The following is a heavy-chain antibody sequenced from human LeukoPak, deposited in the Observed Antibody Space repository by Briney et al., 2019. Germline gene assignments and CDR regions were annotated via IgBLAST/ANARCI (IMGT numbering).Heavy chain of an antibody. D-gene: IGHD5-12*01. Sequence: GGSLRLSCAASGFTFSSSGMHWVRQAPGKGLEWVAVISYDGSNKYYADSVKGRFTISRDNSKNTLYLQMNSLRAEDTAVYYCASIVDIVATTPPYFDYWGQGTLVTVSS. CDR1: GFTFSSSG. J-gene: IGHJ4*02. CDR3: ASIVDIVATTPPYFDY. V-gene: IGHV3-30*03. CDR2: ISYDGSNK.